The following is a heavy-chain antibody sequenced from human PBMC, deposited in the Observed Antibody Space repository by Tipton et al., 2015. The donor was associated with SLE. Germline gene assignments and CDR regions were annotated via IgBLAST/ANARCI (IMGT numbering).Heavy chain of an antibody. CDR2: ISYDGSNK. CDR1: GFTFRSYA. Sequence: SLRLSCDASGFTFRSYAMSWVRQAPGKGLEWVAVISYDGSNKYYADSVKGRFTLSRDLSKNTLFLQMNSLRAEDTAVYYCARDHYGFDLWGQGTMVTVAS. CDR3: ARDHYGFDL. V-gene: IGHV3-30*14. J-gene: IGHJ3*01.